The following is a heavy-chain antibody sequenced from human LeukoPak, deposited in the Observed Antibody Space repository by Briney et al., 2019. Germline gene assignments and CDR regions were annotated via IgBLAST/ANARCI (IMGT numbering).Heavy chain of an antibody. CDR2: INPNSGGT. Sequence: ASVKVSCKASGYTFTGYYMHWVRQAPGQGLEWMGWINPNSGGTNYAQKFQGRVTMTRDTSISTAYMDLSRLRSDDTAVYYCARTLLEWLPYYGMDVWGQGTTVTVSS. V-gene: IGHV1-2*02. J-gene: IGHJ6*02. D-gene: IGHD3-3*01. CDR1: GYTFTGYY. CDR3: ARTLLEWLPYYGMDV.